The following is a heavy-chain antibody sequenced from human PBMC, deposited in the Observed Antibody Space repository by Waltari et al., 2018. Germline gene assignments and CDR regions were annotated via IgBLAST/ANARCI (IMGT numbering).Heavy chain of an antibody. D-gene: IGHD3-22*01. J-gene: IGHJ3*02. CDR2: SYYRGST. Sequence: QLQLQESGPGLVKPSETLSLTCTVSGGSISSSSYYWGWIRQPPGKGLEWIGSSYYRGSTSSNPALKSPVTISVDTSKNQFSLKLSSVTAADTAVYYCARAQWYYDSSGVPRRDAFDIWGQGTMVTVSS. V-gene: IGHV4-39*01. CDR1: GGSISSSSYY. CDR3: ARAQWYYDSSGVPRRDAFDI.